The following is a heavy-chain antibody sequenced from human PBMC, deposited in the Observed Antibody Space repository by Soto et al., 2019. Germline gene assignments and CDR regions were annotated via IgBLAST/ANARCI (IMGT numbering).Heavy chain of an antibody. J-gene: IGHJ6*02. CDR2: LYYNTNT. V-gene: IGHV4-61*01. CDR3: ARTYCTTTSCQAHGMDV. CDR1: GGSVNSGSYY. Sequence: QVQLQESGPGLVKPSETLCLTCTVSGGSVNSGSYYWTWIRQPPGKGLEWIGYLYYNTNTNYNPSLKSRVTISVDTSKNQFSLKLSSVTAADTAVYYCARTYCTTTSCQAHGMDVWGQGTTVTVSS. D-gene: IGHD2-2*01.